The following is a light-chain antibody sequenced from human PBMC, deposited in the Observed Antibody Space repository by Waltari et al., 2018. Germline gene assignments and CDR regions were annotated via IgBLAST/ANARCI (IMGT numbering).Light chain of an antibody. J-gene: IGLJ3*02. CDR2: INSDGSH. CDR3: QTGGHGSWV. Sequence: LVLTQSPSASASLGASVKLTCTLSSGYSRKIVPWPQQQPEKGPRFLMKINSDGSHNKGDEIPDRFSGSSSGAERYLTIASVQPEDEADYYCQTGGHGSWVFGGGTTLTVL. CDR1: SGYSRKI. V-gene: IGLV4-69*01.